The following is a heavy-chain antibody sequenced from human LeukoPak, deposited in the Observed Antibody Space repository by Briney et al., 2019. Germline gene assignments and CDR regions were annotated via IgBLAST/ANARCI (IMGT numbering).Heavy chain of an antibody. J-gene: IGHJ4*02. V-gene: IGHV4-34*01. Sequence: SETLSLTCAVYGGSFSGYYWSWIRQSPGKGLEWIGEINHSGSTNYNPSLKSRVTMSVDTSKNQFSLKLSSVTAADTAVCYCARSTFMGYFDYWGQGTLVTVSS. CDR1: GGSFSGYY. CDR2: INHSGST. D-gene: IGHD3-10*01. CDR3: ARSTFMGYFDY.